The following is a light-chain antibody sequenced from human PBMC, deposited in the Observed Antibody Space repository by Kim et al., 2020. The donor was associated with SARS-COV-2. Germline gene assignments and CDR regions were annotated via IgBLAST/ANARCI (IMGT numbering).Light chain of an antibody. CDR1: NNDIGAYDY. CDR2: DVS. V-gene: IGLV2-11*01. J-gene: IGLJ1*01. CDR3: CSYAGTYSFV. Sequence: QSALTQPRSVSGSPGQSVTISCTGTNNDIGAYDYVSWYQHHPGQAPKLIIFDVSKRPSGVPDRFSASKSGNTASLTISGLRGDDEADYFCCSYAGTYSFVFGSGTKVTVL.